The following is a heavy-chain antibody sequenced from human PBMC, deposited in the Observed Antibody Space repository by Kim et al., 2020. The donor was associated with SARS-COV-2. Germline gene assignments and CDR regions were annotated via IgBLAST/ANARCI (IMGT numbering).Heavy chain of an antibody. V-gene: IGHV3-23*01. D-gene: IGHD3-22*01. CDR2: ISGSGGST. CDR1: GFTFSSYA. Sequence: GGSLRLSCAASGFTFSSYAMSWVRQAPGKGLEWVSAISGSGGSTYYADSVKGRFTISRDNSKNTLYLQMNSLRAEDTAVYYCAKADRDTMIVVVITHDYWGRGTLVTVSS. J-gene: IGHJ4*02. CDR3: AKADRDTMIVVVITHDY.